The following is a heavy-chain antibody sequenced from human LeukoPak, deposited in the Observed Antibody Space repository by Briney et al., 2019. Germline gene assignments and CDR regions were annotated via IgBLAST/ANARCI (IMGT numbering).Heavy chain of an antibody. Sequence: PGGSLRLSCAASGFTFSSYGMHWVRQAPGKGLEWVAFIRYDGSNKYYADSVKGRFTISRDNFKNTLYLQMNSLRAEDTAVYYCAAMVRGVIRNWFDPWGQGTLVTVSS. V-gene: IGHV3-30*02. CDR3: AAMVRGVIRNWFDP. D-gene: IGHD3-10*01. CDR2: IRYDGSNK. CDR1: GFTFSSYG. J-gene: IGHJ5*02.